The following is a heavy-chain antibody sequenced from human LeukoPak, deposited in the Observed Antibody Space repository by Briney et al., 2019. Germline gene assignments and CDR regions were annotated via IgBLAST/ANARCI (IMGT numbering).Heavy chain of an antibody. Sequence: ASVKVSCKTSGYTFTGYYMHWVRQAPGQGLEWMGRINPNTGGTNYAQKFQGRVTMTSDTSISTAYMELSSLKSDDTAMYYCARELIKAGYNYYYYYMDVWGKGTTVTVSS. J-gene: IGHJ6*03. CDR3: ARELIKAGYNYYYYYMDV. CDR1: GYTFTGYY. V-gene: IGHV1-2*06. CDR2: INPNTGGT. D-gene: IGHD5-24*01.